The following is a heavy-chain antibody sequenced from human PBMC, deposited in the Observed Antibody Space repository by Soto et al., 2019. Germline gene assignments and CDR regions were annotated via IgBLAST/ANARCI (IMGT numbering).Heavy chain of an antibody. Sequence: QVQLVQSGAEVKKPAASVKVACRASGYTFTSFDINWVRQATGQGLEWMGRMNPSSGNTDYAQKFQGRVTMTRDTPISSSYKVLSCLRSEDTAVYYCARIPSGSYLWGQGTLVTVSS. V-gene: IGHV1-8*01. CDR1: GYTFTSFD. CDR2: MNPSSGNT. CDR3: ARIPSGSYL. D-gene: IGHD3-10*01. J-gene: IGHJ5*02.